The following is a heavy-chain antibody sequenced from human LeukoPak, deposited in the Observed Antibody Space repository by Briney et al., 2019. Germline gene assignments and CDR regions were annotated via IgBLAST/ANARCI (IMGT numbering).Heavy chain of an antibody. CDR1: GLIFNGAW. Sequence: GGSLRLSCTASGLIFNGAWMCWVRQAPGKGLEWVSLIYSGGGTFYADSVKGRFTISRHNFENTLYLQMNNLRAEDTAVYYCARVGVGTVAGNYFDDWGQGTLVTVSS. D-gene: IGHD6-19*01. CDR2: IYSGGGT. V-gene: IGHV3-53*04. CDR3: ARVGVGTVAGNYFDD. J-gene: IGHJ4*02.